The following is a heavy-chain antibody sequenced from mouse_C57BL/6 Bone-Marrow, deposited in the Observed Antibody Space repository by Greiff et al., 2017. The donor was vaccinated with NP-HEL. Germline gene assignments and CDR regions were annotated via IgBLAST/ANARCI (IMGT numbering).Heavy chain of an antibody. D-gene: IGHD2-5*01. V-gene: IGHV5-4*01. CDR3: ARDAYSNLFDY. CDR1: GFTFSSYA. J-gene: IGHJ2*01. CDR2: LSDGGSYT. Sequence: EVKLVESGGGLVKPGGSLKLSCAASGFTFSSYALSWVRQTPETRLEWVATLSDGGSYTYSPDNVNGRFTISRDNAKNNLYLQMSHLKSEDTAMYYCARDAYSNLFDYWGQGTTLTVSS.